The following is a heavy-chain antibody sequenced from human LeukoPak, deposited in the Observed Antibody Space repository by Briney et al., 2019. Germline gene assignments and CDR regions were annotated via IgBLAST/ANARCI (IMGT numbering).Heavy chain of an antibody. V-gene: IGHV1-2*02. CDR1: GYTFSGYN. CDR3: ARALSLYDSSDY. Sequence: ASVKVSCKASGYTFSGYNMHWVRQAAGQGLEWMGWINPNSGAANYAQNFQGRVTLTRDTSISTAYMELSRLRSDDTAVYYCARALSLYDSSDYWGQGTLVTVSS. CDR2: INPNSGAA. D-gene: IGHD3-22*01. J-gene: IGHJ4*02.